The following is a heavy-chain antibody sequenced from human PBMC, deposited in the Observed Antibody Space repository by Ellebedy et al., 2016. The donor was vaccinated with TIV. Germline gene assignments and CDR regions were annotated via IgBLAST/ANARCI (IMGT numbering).Heavy chain of an antibody. CDR1: GFTFSSYG. J-gene: IGHJ4*02. CDR2: IWYDGSNK. CDR3: ARDRGVQPYYFDY. D-gene: IGHD6-13*01. Sequence: PGGSLRLSCAASGFTFSSYGMHWVRQAPGKGLEWVAVIWYDGSNKYYADSVKGRFTISRDNSKNTLYLQMNSLRAEDTAVYYCARDRGVQPYYFDYWGQGTLVTVSS. V-gene: IGHV3-33*01.